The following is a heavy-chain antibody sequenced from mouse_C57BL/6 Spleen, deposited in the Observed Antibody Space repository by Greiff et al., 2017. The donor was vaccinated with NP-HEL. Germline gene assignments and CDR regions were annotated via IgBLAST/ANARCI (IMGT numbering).Heavy chain of an antibody. Sequence: QVQLQQPGAELVRPGSSVKLSCKASGYTFTSYWMDWVKQRPGQGLEWIGNIYPSDSETHYNQKFKDKATLTVDKSSSTAYMQLSSLTSEDSAVYYCARVGYGSSYWFAYWGQGTLVTVSA. J-gene: IGHJ3*01. D-gene: IGHD1-1*01. CDR3: ARVGYGSSYWFAY. CDR1: GYTFTSYW. CDR2: IYPSDSET. V-gene: IGHV1-61*01.